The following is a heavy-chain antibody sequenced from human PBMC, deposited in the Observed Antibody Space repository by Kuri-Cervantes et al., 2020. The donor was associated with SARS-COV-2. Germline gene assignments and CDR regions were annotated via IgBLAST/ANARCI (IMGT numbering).Heavy chain of an antibody. Sequence: SETLSLTCTVSGGSISSGSYYWSWIRQPAGKGLEWIGRIYTSGSTNYNPSLKSRVTISVDTSKNQFSLKLSSVTSADTAVYYCATSLPYYYGSGSYAIGVDAFDIWGQGTMVTVSS. CDR2: IYTSGST. J-gene: IGHJ3*02. CDR1: GGSISSGSYY. D-gene: IGHD3-10*01. CDR3: ATSLPYYYGSGSYAIGVDAFDI. V-gene: IGHV4-61*02.